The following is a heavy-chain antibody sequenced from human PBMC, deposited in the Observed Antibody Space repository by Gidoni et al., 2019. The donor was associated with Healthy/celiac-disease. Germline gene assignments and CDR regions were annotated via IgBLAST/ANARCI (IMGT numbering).Heavy chain of an antibody. V-gene: IGHV4-59*08. CDR3: ARLSRSIAAAKNGMDV. CDR1: VGSLSSYY. Sequence: QVQLQESGPGLVKPSETLSLTSTVSVGSLSSYYWSWIRQPPGKGLEWIGYIYYSGSTNYNPSLKSRVTISVDTSKNQFSLKLSSVTAADTAVYYCARLSRSIAAAKNGMDVWGQGTTVTVSS. D-gene: IGHD6-13*01. J-gene: IGHJ6*02. CDR2: IYYSGST.